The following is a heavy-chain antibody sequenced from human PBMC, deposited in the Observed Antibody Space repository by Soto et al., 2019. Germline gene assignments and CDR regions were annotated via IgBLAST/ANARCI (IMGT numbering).Heavy chain of an antibody. V-gene: IGHV3-48*01. CDR1: GFTFSSYS. D-gene: IGHD6-13*01. J-gene: IGHJ4*02. CDR3: ARGYSSSWYYFDY. Sequence: PVGSLRLSCAASGFTFSSYSMDWVRQAPGKGLEWVSYISSSSGAIYYADSVKGRFTISRDNAKNSLYLQMNSRRAEDTAVYYCARGYSSSWYYFDYWGQGT. CDR2: ISSSSGAI.